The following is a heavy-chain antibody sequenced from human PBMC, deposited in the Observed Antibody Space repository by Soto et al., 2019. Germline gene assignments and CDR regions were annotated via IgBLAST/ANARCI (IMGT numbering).Heavy chain of an antibody. CDR1: GYTFTSYG. Sequence: ASVKGSCKASGYTFTSYGISWVRQAPGQGLEWMGWISAYNGNTNYAQKLQGRVTMTTDTSTSTAYMELRSLRSDDTAVYYCARGNVDIVATRVLDWFDPWGQGTLVTVSS. CDR3: ARGNVDIVATRVLDWFDP. D-gene: IGHD5-12*01. J-gene: IGHJ5*02. CDR2: ISAYNGNT. V-gene: IGHV1-18*01.